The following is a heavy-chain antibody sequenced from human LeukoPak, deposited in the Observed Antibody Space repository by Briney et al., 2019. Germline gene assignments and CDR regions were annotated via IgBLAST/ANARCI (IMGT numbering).Heavy chain of an antibody. Sequence: ASVKVSCTASGYTFTGYYMHWVRQAPGQGLEWMGWINPNSGGTNYAQKFQGRVTMTRDTSISTAYMELSRLRSDDTAVYYCARVSVRFVPAPRNWFDPWGQGTLVTVSS. V-gene: IGHV1-2*02. J-gene: IGHJ5*02. CDR1: GYTFTGYY. D-gene: IGHD2-2*01. CDR2: INPNSGGT. CDR3: ARVSVRFVPAPRNWFDP.